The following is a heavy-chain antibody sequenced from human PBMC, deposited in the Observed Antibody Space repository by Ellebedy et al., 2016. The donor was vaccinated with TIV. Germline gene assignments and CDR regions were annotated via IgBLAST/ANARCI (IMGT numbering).Heavy chain of an antibody. CDR3: ARQWLAPYYYYYYGMDV. D-gene: IGHD6-19*01. J-gene: IGHJ6*02. CDR2: IYYSGST. Sequence: GSLRLXXTVSGGSISSSNYYWGWVRQPPGKGLEWIGSIYYSGSTYYNPSLKSRVTISLDTSKNQFSLKLSSVTAADTAVYYCARQWLAPYYYYYYGMDVWGQGTTVTVSS. CDR1: GGSISSSNYY. V-gene: IGHV4-39*07.